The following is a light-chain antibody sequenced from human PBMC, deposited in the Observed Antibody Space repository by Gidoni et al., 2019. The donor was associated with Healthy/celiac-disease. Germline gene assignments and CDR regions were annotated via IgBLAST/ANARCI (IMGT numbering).Light chain of an antibody. Sequence: AIRMTQSPSSFSASTGDSVTITCRASQGISSYLAWYQQKPGKAPKLLIYAASTLQSGVPSRFSGSGSGTDFTPTISCLQSEDFATYYCQQYYSYPYTFGQGTKLEIK. CDR1: QGISSY. CDR2: AAS. J-gene: IGKJ2*01. V-gene: IGKV1-8*01. CDR3: QQYYSYPYT.